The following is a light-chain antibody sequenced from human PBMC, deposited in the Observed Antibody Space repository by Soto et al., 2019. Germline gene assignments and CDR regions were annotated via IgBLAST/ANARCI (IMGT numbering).Light chain of an antibody. J-gene: IGLJ3*02. CDR2: SNN. CDR1: GSNIGNNA. V-gene: IGLV1-44*01. Sequence: QSVLTQPPSASETPGQRVTISCSGSGSNIGNNAVNWYQQLPGTAPKLLIYSNNQRPSGVPDRFSGSKSGTSASLAISGLQSDDEADYYCAAWDDSLSGWVFGGGTKVTVL. CDR3: AAWDDSLSGWV.